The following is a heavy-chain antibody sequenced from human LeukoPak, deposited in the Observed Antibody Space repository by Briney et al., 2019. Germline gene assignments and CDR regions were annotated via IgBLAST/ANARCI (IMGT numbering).Heavy chain of an antibody. D-gene: IGHD2-15*01. J-gene: IGHJ5*01. CDR2: VTGSGGDT. CDR3: ARGTLEHCSGASCYPLDS. V-gene: IGHV3-23*01. CDR1: GFTFSNYA. Sequence: QPGGSLRLSCAASGFTFSNYAMSWVRQTPGKGLECVSVVTGSGGDTYYTGSVNGRFTISRDNSKNTLYLQMNSLRAEDTAVYYCARGTLEHCSGASCYPLDSWSQGTLVTVSS.